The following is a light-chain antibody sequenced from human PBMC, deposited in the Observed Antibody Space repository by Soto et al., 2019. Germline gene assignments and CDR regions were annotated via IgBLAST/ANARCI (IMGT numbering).Light chain of an antibody. J-gene: IGLJ1*01. CDR3: SSYTTSSTLV. CDR2: EVT. CDR1: SSDVGGYNY. Sequence: QSALTQPASVSASPGQSVTISCAGTSSDVGGYNYVSWYQQRPGRAPKLMIYEVTYRPSGVSNRFSGSKSGNTASLTISGLQAEDEADYYCSSYTTSSTLVFGTGTKGTVL. V-gene: IGLV2-14*01.